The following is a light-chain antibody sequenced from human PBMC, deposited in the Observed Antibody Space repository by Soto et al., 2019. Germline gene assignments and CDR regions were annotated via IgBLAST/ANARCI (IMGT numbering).Light chain of an antibody. Sequence: DIQLTQSPSLLSASVGDTVIITCRASQGISNYVAWFQQKPGKAPKVLIYAASTLQSGVPSRFSGSRSATEFTLTISSLQPEDFATYFCQQLISYPFTFGPGTKVDIK. CDR3: QQLISYPFT. J-gene: IGKJ3*01. CDR1: QGISNY. CDR2: AAS. V-gene: IGKV1-9*01.